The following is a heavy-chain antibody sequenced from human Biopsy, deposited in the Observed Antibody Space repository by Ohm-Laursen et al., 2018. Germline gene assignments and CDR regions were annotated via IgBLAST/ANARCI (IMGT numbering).Heavy chain of an antibody. J-gene: IGHJ4*02. CDR2: IYYSWTT. V-gene: IGHV4-39*01. Sequence: SETLSLTCTVSGGSIRSPDHRWNWVRRAPGKGPEWVWHIYYSWTTFYNPSLSRRVTMDLDTSSNQFSLKLKSVTSADTAVYFCARAYFYGLGTSNYFFDSWGQGALVTVSS. D-gene: IGHD3-10*01. CDR3: ARAYFYGLGTSNYFFDS. CDR1: GGSIRSPDHR.